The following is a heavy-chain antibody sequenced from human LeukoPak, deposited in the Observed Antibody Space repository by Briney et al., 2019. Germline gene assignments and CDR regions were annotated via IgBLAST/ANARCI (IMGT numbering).Heavy chain of an antibody. CDR2: INSDGSST. CDR1: GFTFSSYW. CDR3: ARGEYCSGGSCYYYYGMDV. V-gene: IGHV3-74*01. J-gene: IGHJ6*02. Sequence: GGSLRLSCAASGFTFSSYWMHWVRQAPGKGLVWVSRINSDGSSTSYADSVKGRFTISRDNAKNTLYLQMNSLRAEDTAVYYCARGEYCSGGSCYYYYGMDVWGQGTTVTVSS. D-gene: IGHD2-15*01.